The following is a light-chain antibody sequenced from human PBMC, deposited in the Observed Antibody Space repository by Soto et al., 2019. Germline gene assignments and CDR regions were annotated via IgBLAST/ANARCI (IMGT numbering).Light chain of an antibody. CDR1: SSDVGGYNF. V-gene: IGLV2-8*01. CDR3: TSYAGGNNV. CDR2: EVN. J-gene: IGLJ1*01. Sequence: QPVLTQPPSASGSPGQSVTISCTGTSSDVGGYNFVSWYQQYPGKVPKLIIYEVNKRPSGVPDRFSGSKSGNTASLTVSGLQADDEADYYCTSYAGGNNVFGTGTKVTVL.